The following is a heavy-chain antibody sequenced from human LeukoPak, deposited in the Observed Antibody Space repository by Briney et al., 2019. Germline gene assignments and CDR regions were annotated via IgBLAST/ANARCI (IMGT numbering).Heavy chain of an antibody. Sequence: ASVKVSCKVSGDTLTEFSIHWVRQAPGKGFEWMGGFDPEDGETKYAQKFQDRVTMTEDTSTDTAYMELSSLRSEDTAVYYCTTCGYAWGTYRYPFDYWGQGTLVAVSS. CDR3: TTCGYAWGTYRYPFDY. CDR1: GDTLTEFS. J-gene: IGHJ4*02. CDR2: FDPEDGET. V-gene: IGHV1-24*01. D-gene: IGHD3-16*02.